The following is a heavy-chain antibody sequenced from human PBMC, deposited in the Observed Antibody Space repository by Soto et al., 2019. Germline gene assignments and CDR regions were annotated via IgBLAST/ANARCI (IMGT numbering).Heavy chain of an antibody. CDR2: IYYSGST. Sequence: SETLSLTCTVSGGSISSGGYYWSWIRQHPGKGLEWIGYIYYSGSTYYNPSLKSRVTISVDTSKNQFSLKLSSVTAADTAVYYCARDIGPVVPAATPYYHYVMDVWGQGTTVTVSS. D-gene: IGHD2-2*02. V-gene: IGHV4-31*03. CDR1: GGSISSGGYY. CDR3: ARDIGPVVPAATPYYHYVMDV. J-gene: IGHJ6*02.